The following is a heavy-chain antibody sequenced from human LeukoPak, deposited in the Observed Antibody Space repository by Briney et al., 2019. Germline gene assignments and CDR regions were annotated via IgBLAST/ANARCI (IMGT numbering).Heavy chain of an antibody. CDR1: GFSFSSYW. CDR3: TKYGDDDTPGLN. CDR2: IKEDGSDK. Sequence: GGSLRLSCAASGFSFSSYWMPWVRQAPGKGLEWVANIKEDGSDKYYVDSVKGRFTISRDNAKNSLYLQMNSLRAEDTAVYYCTKYGDDDTPGLNWGQGTLVTVSS. J-gene: IGHJ4*02. D-gene: IGHD4-17*01. V-gene: IGHV3-7*02.